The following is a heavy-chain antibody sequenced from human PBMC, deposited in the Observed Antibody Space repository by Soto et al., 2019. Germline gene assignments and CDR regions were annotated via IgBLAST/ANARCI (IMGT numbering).Heavy chain of an antibody. D-gene: IGHD4-17*01. CDR1: GGTFSSYA. V-gene: IGHV1-69*13. CDR3: ARARADYGDYGLHYYYGMDV. Sequence: SVKVSCKASGGTFSSYAISWVRQAPGQGLEWMGGIIPIFGTANYAQKFQGRVTITADESTSTAYMELSSLRSEDTAVYYCARARADYGDYGLHYYYGMDVWGQGTTVTVSS. J-gene: IGHJ6*02. CDR2: IIPIFGTA.